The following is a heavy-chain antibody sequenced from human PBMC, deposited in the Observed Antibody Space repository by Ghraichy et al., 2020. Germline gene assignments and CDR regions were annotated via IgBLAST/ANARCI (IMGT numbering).Heavy chain of an antibody. D-gene: IGHD2-2*01. J-gene: IGHJ6*03. CDR2: IYYSGST. CDR1: GGSISSSSYY. V-gene: IGHV4-39*01. CDR3: AALYCSSTSCYFLYYYMDV. Sequence: SETLSLTCTVSGGSISSSSYYWGWIRQPPGKGLEWIGSIYYSGSTYYNPSLKSRVTISVDTSKNQFSLKLSSVTAADTAVYYCAALYCSSTSCYFLYYYMDVWGKGTTVTVSS.